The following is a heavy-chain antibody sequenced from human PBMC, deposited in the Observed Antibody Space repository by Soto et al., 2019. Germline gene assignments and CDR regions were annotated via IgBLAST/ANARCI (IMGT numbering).Heavy chain of an antibody. CDR2: ISGSGGST. CDR1: GFTFSSYA. V-gene: IGHV3-23*01. D-gene: IGHD3-10*01. J-gene: IGHJ4*02. CDR3: AKASGWFGEFDY. Sequence: EVQLLESGGGLVQPGGSLRLSCAASGFTFSSYAMSWVRQAPGKGLEWVSAISGSGGSTYYADSVKGRFTISRDNSKNTLYLEMNSLRAEDTAVYYCAKASGWFGEFDYWGQGTRVTFSS.